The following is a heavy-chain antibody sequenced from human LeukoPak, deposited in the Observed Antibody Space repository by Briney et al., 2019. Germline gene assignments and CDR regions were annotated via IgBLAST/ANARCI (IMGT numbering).Heavy chain of an antibody. V-gene: IGHV4-61*02. Sequence: SQTLSLTCTVSGGSISSGGYYWSWSRQPAGKGLEWIGRVYVSGSTDYNPSLKSRVTMSVDTSKNQFSLKLSSVTAADTAVYYCARRHYYGSGSPTDGMDVWGQGTTVTVSS. D-gene: IGHD3-10*01. CDR2: VYVSGST. CDR3: ARRHYYGSGSPTDGMDV. J-gene: IGHJ6*02. CDR1: GGSISSGGYY.